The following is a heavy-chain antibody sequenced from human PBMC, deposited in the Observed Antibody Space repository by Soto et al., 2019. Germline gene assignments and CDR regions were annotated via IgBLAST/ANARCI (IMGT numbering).Heavy chain of an antibody. Sequence: GESLKISCAASGFTFSAYAMSWVRQAPEKGLEWVSSISTTGSGTYYTDSVKGRFTISGDNSKSTLYLQMNSLRAEDAAVYYCASHSTTFYYWGQGTPVTVSS. CDR2: ISTTGSGT. D-gene: IGHD2-2*01. V-gene: IGHV3-23*01. CDR1: GFTFSAYA. CDR3: ASHSTTFYY. J-gene: IGHJ4*02.